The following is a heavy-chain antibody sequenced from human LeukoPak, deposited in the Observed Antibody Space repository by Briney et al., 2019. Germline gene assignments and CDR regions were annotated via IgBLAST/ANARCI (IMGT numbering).Heavy chain of an antibody. CDR3: AKHSMFGGGHFDY. V-gene: IGHV3-23*01. D-gene: IGHD3-16*01. J-gene: IGHJ4*02. CDR1: GFTSSTYG. CDR2: ISSGRTT. Sequence: PGGSLRLSCAGSGFTSSTYGMSWVRQAPGKGLEWVSAISSGRTTYYVDSVKGRFTISRDNSKNTLYLQMNSLRDEDTAVYYCAKHSMFGGGHFDYWGQGTLVTVSS.